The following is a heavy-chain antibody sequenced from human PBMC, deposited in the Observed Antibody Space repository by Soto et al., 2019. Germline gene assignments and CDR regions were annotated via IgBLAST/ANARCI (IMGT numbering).Heavy chain of an antibody. CDR3: AGRCEGTSCLGHVGY. V-gene: IGHV1-69*06. Sequence: QVQLVQSGAEVKKPGSSVKVSCRASGGTFNNYVINWVRQAPGQGLEWMAGIIAIVGTANYAQKFQGRVTITAEKSTSTAYRERNSLRSEDTAVYYCAGRCEGTSCLGHVGYWGKGTLFPVS. CDR2: IIAIVGTA. J-gene: IGHJ4*02. CDR1: GGTFNNYV. D-gene: IGHD2-2*01.